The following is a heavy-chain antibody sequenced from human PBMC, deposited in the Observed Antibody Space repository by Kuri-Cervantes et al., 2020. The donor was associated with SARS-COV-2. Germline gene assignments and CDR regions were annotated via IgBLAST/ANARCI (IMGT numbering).Heavy chain of an antibody. CDR1: GYSFTSYW. V-gene: IGHV5-10-1*01. J-gene: IGHJ4*02. CDR3: ARHSRDYYDSSGCNDY. D-gene: IGHD3-22*01. CDR2: IDPSDSYT. Sequence: GESLKIPWKGSGYSFTSYWNSWVRQMPGKGLEWMGRIDPSDSYTNYSPSFQGHVPIPADKSLSTAYLQWSSLKASDTAICYCARHSRDYYDSSGCNDYWGQGTLVTVSS.